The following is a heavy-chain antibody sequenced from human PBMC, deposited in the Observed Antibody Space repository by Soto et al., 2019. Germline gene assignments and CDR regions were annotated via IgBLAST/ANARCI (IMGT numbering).Heavy chain of an antibody. J-gene: IGHJ4*02. V-gene: IGHV3-23*01. Sequence: PGGSLRLSCAASGFTFSNYGIHFFRHSPFKWREWVSGVSGTGGSAYYADSVKGRFTISRDKSTNTLYLHMNSLRAEDTAVYYCARGSAFRDFDLEYWGQGTLVTVSP. CDR2: VSGTGGSA. CDR3: ARGSAFRDFDLEY. CDR1: GFTFSNYG.